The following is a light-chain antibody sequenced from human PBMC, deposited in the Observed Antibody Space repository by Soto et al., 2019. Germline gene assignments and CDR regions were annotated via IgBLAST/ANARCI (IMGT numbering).Light chain of an antibody. J-gene: IGKJ1*01. Sequence: ILSCRASQSVSSNLAWYQQTPGRAPRLLIYGASPRATGIPARFSGSGSGTEFTLTISSLQSEEFAVYYWQQQNNWPPRTFGQGTKVDIK. CDR1: QSVSSN. CDR2: GAS. CDR3: QQQNNWPPRT. V-gene: IGKV3-15*01.